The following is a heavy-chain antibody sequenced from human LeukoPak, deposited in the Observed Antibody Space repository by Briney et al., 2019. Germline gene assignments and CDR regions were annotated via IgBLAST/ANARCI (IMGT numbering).Heavy chain of an antibody. CDR2: INSDGSST. CDR1: GFTFSSYW. CDR3: ARSYSSSWYRDSYYYYLDV. D-gene: IGHD6-13*01. Sequence: PGGSLRLSCAASGFTFSSYWMHWVRQAPGKGLVWVSRINSDGSSTSYADSVKGRFTISRDNAKNTLYLQMNSLGAEDTAVYYCARSYSSSWYRDSYYYYLDVWGKGTTVTVSS. V-gene: IGHV3-74*01. J-gene: IGHJ6*03.